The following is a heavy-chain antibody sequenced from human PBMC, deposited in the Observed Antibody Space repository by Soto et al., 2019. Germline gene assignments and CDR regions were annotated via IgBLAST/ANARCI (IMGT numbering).Heavy chain of an antibody. J-gene: IGHJ5*02. CDR1: GGSISSGGYY. V-gene: IGHV4-31*03. CDR3: AGGSSKSWFDP. D-gene: IGHD6-6*01. Sequence: QVQLQESGPGLVKASQTLSLTCTVSGGSISSGGYYWSWIRQHPGKGLEWIGYIYYNGNTYYNPSLKSRITISLDTSKNQFSLKRTSVTAADTAVYYCAGGSSKSWFDPWGQGTLVTVSS. CDR2: IYYNGNT.